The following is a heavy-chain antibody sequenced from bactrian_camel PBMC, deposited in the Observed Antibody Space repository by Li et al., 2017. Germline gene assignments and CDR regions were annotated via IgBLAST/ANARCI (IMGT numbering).Heavy chain of an antibody. V-gene: IGHV3S60*01. CDR3: AAGYTVLDLPGNEGYCPPTL. CDR2: IRTDGLP. J-gene: IGHJ4*01. Sequence: QVQLVESGGGSVQAGGSLTLSCRVSGFTFDDSDMAWYRQPPGNACELVSHIRTDGLPWYADSVKGRFAISQDSAGNKPTLQMTGLKPEDTANYICAAGYTVLDLPGNEGYCPPTLRGQGTQVTVS. D-gene: IGHD2*01. CDR1: GFTFDDSD.